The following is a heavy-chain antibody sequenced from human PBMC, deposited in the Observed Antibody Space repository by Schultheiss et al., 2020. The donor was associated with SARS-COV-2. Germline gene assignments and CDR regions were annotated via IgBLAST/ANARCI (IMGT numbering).Heavy chain of an antibody. J-gene: IGHJ4*02. CDR2: IYYSGSS. CDR3: ARGAQEVRRAVDF. Sequence: SETLSLTCTVSGASISSGGDFWSWIRQHPGKGLEWIGYIYYSGSSYRNPSLKSRVTISLDTSKNQFSLKLSSVTAADTAVYYCARGAQEVRRAVDFWGQGILVTVSS. D-gene: IGHD1-1*01. V-gene: IGHV4-31*03. CDR1: GASISSGGDF.